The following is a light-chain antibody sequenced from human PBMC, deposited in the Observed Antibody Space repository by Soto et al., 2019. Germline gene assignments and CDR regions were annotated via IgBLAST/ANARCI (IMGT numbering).Light chain of an antibody. CDR1: QRIRSTY. J-gene: IGKJ2*01. CDR3: QQYDGSPRYT. V-gene: IGKV3-20*01. CDR2: DAS. Sequence: EILLTQSPGTLSLSPGDSATLSCRASQRIRSTYLAWYQQKPGQAPRLLIYDASSRATGIQDRFSGSGSGPEFDLSNSRLEPEDFAVYYCQQYDGSPRYTFRQGTKLEIK.